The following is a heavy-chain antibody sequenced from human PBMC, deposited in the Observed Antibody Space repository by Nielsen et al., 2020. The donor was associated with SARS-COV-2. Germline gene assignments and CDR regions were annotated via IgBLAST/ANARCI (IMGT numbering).Heavy chain of an antibody. CDR1: GFSLGISGMC. V-gene: IGHV2-70*11. J-gene: IGHJ6*02. CDR2: IDWDGDK. Sequence: SGPTLVKPTQTLTLTCTFSGFSLGISGMCVSWIRQPPGKALEWLARIDWDGDKNYNTSLKTRLTISKDTSKNQVVLTVTKMDPVDTATYFCAREWCMGRGHYYGIDVWGQGTTVTVSS. CDR3: AREWCMGRGHYYGIDV. D-gene: IGHD2-8*02.